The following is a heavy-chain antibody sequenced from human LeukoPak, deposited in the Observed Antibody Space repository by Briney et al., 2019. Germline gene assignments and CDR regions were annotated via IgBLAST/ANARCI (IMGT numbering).Heavy chain of an antibody. CDR2: INPSGGST. CDR1: GYTFTSYY. Sequence: ASVKVSCKASGYTFTSYYMHWVRQAPGQGLEWMGIINPSGGSTSYAQKFQGRVTMTRDMSTSTVYMELSSLRSEDTAVYYCARDASERSPHGLLVRNIDYWGQGTLVTVSS. V-gene: IGHV1-46*01. D-gene: IGHD3-10*01. J-gene: IGHJ4*02. CDR3: ARDASERSPHGLLVRNIDY.